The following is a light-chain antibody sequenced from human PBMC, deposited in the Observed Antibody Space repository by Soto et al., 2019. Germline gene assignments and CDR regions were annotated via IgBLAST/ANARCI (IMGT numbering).Light chain of an antibody. CDR3: QSHGGSRNGYV. J-gene: IGLJ3*02. CDR2: GDI. CDR1: SSNIGAGYD. V-gene: IGLV1-40*01. Sequence: QSVLTQPASVSGAPGQRVTISGTGSSSNIGAGYDVHWYHQLPGTAPKLLIYGDINRPSGVPARFSGSSSGSSASLAITGCVPEDEAEDYCQSHGGSRNGYVVGGGSKFTVL.